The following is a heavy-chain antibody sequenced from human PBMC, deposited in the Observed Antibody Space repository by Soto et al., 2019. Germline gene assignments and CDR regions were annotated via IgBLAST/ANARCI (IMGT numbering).Heavy chain of an antibody. CDR3: ARGDSTDCSNGVCSFFYNHDMDV. V-gene: IGHV1-2*04. CDR2: INPKSGGT. D-gene: IGHD2-8*01. Sequence: ASVKVPCKASGYSFTDYHIHWVRQAPGQGLEWLVRINPKSGGTSTAQKFQGWVTMTTDTSISTASMELTRLTSDDTAIYYCARGDSTDCSNGVCSFFYNHDMDVWGQGTTVTVSS. CDR1: GYSFTDYH. J-gene: IGHJ6*02.